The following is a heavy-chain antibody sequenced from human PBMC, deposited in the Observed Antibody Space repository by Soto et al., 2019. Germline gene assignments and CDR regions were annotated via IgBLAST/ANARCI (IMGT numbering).Heavy chain of an antibody. Sequence: PSETLSLTCAVYGGSFSGYYWSWIRQPPGKGLEWTGEINHSGSTNYNPSLKSRVTISVDTSKNQSSLKLSSVTAADTAVYYCAVTMVRGVRDWFDPWGQGTLVTVSS. CDR2: INHSGST. CDR3: AVTMVRGVRDWFDP. CDR1: GGSFSGYY. V-gene: IGHV4-34*01. D-gene: IGHD3-10*01. J-gene: IGHJ5*02.